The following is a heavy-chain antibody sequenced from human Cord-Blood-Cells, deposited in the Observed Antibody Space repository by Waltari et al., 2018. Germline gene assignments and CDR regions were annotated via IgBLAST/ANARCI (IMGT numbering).Heavy chain of an antibody. D-gene: IGHD3-10*01. CDR1: GFTVSSNY. J-gene: IGHJ4*02. CDR2: IYSGGST. CDR3: ARVKTMVRGVKGLDY. Sequence: EVQLVESGGGLIQPGGSLRLSCAASGFTVSSNYMSWVRQAPGKGLEWVSVIYSGGSTYYADSVKGRFTISGDNSKNTLYLQMNSLRAEDTAVYYCARVKTMVRGVKGLDYWGQGTLVTVSS. V-gene: IGHV3-53*01.